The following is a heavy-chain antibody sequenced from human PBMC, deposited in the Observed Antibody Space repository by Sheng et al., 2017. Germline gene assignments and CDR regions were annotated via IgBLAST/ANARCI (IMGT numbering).Heavy chain of an antibody. CDR1: GFTFSGHG. CDR3: AKDRRRDGYNWDFDY. V-gene: IGHV3-30*18. D-gene: IGHD5-12*01. J-gene: IGHJ4*02. Sequence: QVQLVESGGGVVQPGRSLRLSCAASGFTFSGHGMHWVRQAPGKGLEWVAVISNDVSYKYYGDSVKGRFTVSRDNSKNMVYLQMNSLRPEDTAVYYCAKDRRRDGYNWDFDYWGQGILGHRSPQ. CDR2: ISNDVSYK.